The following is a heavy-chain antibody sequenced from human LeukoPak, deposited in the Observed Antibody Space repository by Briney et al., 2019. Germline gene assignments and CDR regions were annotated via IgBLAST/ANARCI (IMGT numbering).Heavy chain of an antibody. CDR1: GFTLTDKY. D-gene: IGHD3-3*01. V-gene: IGHV3-7*03. CDR3: ARVRGYDFWSGRNAFDI. J-gene: IGHJ3*02. Sequence: GGSLRLSCAASGFTLTDKYMSWIRQAPGKGREWVANIKQDGSEKYYVDSVKGRFTISRDNAKNSLYLQMNSLRSEDTAVYYCARVRGYDFWSGRNAFDIWGQGTMVTVSS. CDR2: IKQDGSEK.